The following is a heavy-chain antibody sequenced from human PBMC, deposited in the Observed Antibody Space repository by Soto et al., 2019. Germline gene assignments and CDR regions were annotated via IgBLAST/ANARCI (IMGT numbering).Heavy chain of an antibody. Sequence: QVQLVESGGGVVQPGKSLRLSRAASGVIFSNYGMHWVRQAPGKGLEWVALISFDGQKRNYADSVKGRFTIYRDNPKNPLYLEMNSLRPEDTAFYYCAKRGGVVGGSEHTFFEYWGQGTLVTVSS. CDR3: AKRGGVVGGSEHTFFEY. CDR2: ISFDGQKR. D-gene: IGHD2-15*01. V-gene: IGHV3-30*18. J-gene: IGHJ4*02. CDR1: GVIFSNYG.